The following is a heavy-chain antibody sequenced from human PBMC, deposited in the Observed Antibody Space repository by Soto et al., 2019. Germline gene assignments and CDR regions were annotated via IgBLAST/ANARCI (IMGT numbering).Heavy chain of an antibody. CDR3: ARVLSPVDY. CDR2: ISAYNGNT. Sequence: QIQLVQSGAEVKKPGASVKVSCKASGYTFSSYHITWVRQAPGQGLEWMGWISAYNGNTNYAQNLQGRVTMTTDPSTSTASTEMRSLSSDAAAAYYCARVLSPVDYWGQGTVVHVSS. V-gene: IGHV1-18*01. J-gene: IGHJ4*02. CDR1: GYTFSSYH.